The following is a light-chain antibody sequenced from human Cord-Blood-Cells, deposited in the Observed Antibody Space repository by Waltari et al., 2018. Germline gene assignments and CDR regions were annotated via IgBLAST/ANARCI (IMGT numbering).Light chain of an antibody. Sequence: QSALTQPASVSGSPGQSITISCTGTSSDVGSYNLVSWYQQHPGKAPKLMIYEVSKRPSGVSNRFSGSKSGNTASLTRSGLQAEDEADYYCCSYAGSSTLVFGGGTKLTVL. CDR2: EVS. V-gene: IGLV2-23*02. CDR1: SSDVGSYNL. J-gene: IGLJ3*02. CDR3: CSYAGSSTLV.